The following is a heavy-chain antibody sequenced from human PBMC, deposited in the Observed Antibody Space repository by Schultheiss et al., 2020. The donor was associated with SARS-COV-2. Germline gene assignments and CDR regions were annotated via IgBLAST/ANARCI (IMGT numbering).Heavy chain of an antibody. CDR3: ARGLSIQLWLDPAPNY. CDR1: GFTFSSYG. V-gene: IGHV3-33*01. J-gene: IGHJ4*02. Sequence: GESLKISCAASGFTFSSYGMHWVRQAPGKGLEWVAVIWYDGSNKYYADSVKGRFTISRDNSKNTLYLQMNSLRAEDTAVYYCARGLSIQLWLDPAPNYWGQGTLVTVSS. CDR2: IWYDGSNK. D-gene: IGHD5-18*01.